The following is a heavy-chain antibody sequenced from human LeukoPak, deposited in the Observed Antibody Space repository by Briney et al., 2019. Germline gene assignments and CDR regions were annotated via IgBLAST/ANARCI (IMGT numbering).Heavy chain of an antibody. D-gene: IGHD6-13*01. CDR3: ARGPQYSSSWYYFDY. CDR2: VTHSGST. J-gene: IGHJ4*02. V-gene: IGHV4-34*01. Sequence: SETLSLTCAVYGGSFSSYYWSWIRQPPGKGLERIGEVTHSGSTNYNPSLKSRVTISVDTSKNQFSLKLSSVTAADTAVYYCARGPQYSSSWYYFDYWGQGTLVTVSS. CDR1: GGSFSSYY.